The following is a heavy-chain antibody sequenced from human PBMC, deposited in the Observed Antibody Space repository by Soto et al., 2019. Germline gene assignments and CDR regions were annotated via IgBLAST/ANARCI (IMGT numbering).Heavy chain of an antibody. J-gene: IGHJ4*02. D-gene: IGHD6-13*01. V-gene: IGHV4-34*01. CDR3: ARGGRWPRSSWYY. CDR2: INHSGST. CDR1: GGSFSGYY. Sequence: SETLSLTCAVYGGSFSGYYWSWIRQPPGKGLEWIGEINHSGSTNYNPSLKSRVTISVDTSKNQFSLKLSSVTAADTAVYYCARGGRWPRSSWYYWGQGTLVTVSS.